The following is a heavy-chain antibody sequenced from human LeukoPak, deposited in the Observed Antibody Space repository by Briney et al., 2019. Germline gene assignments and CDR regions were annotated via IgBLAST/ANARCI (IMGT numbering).Heavy chain of an antibody. D-gene: IGHD4-23*01. CDR3: ARFSYGGNPGPARAYDY. CDR1: GGSFSGYY. J-gene: IGHJ4*02. Sequence: SETLSLTCAVYGGSFSGYYWSWIRQPPGKGLEWIGEINHSGSTNYNPSFKSRVTISVDTSKSQFSLKLSSVTAADTAVYYCARFSYGGNPGPARAYDYWGQGTLVTVSS. V-gene: IGHV4-34*01. CDR2: INHSGST.